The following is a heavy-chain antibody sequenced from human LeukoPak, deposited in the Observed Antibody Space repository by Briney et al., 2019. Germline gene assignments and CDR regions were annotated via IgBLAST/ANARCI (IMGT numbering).Heavy chain of an antibody. CDR2: IYTSGST. CDR3: ARGIMVRGTDAFDI. CDR1: GGSISSGSYY. Sequence: SETLSLTCTVSGGSISSGSYYWSWIRQPAGKGLEWIGRIYTSGSTNYNPSLKSRVTISVDTSKNQFSLKLSSVTAADTAVHYCARGIMVRGTDAFDIWGQGTMVTVSS. J-gene: IGHJ3*02. D-gene: IGHD3-10*01. V-gene: IGHV4-61*02.